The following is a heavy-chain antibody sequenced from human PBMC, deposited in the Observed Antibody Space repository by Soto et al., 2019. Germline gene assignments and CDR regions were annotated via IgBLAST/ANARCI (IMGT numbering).Heavy chain of an antibody. D-gene: IGHD6-13*01. CDR1: GYSFTSYW. J-gene: IGHJ6*02. CDR3: ARSYSSSWPYYYYGMDV. V-gene: IGHV5-51*01. CDR2: IYPGDSDT. Sequence: GESLKISCKGSGYSFTSYWIGWVRQMPGKALEWMGIIYPGDSDTGYSPSFQGQVTISADKSISTAYLQWSSLKASDTAMYYCARSYSSSWPYYYYGMDVWGQGTTVTVSS.